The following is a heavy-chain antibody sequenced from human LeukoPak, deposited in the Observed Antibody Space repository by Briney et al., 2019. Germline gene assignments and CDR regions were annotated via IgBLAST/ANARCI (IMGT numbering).Heavy chain of an antibody. CDR3: ARRGWGGYDTNWFDP. Sequence: GESLKISCKGSGHSLTSYWIGWVRQMPGKGLEWMGIIYPGDSDTRYSPSFQGQVTISADKSISTAYLQWSSLKASDTAMYYCARRGWGGYDTNWFDPWGQGTLVTVSS. CDR2: IYPGDSDT. J-gene: IGHJ5*02. V-gene: IGHV5-51*01. D-gene: IGHD5-12*01. CDR1: GHSLTSYW.